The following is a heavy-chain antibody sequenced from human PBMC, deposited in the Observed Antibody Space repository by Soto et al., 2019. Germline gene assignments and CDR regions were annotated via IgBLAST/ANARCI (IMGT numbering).Heavy chain of an antibody. CDR1: GFTFSDYY. J-gene: IGHJ4*02. CDR3: ARDLGYYDSSGYFDY. V-gene: IGHV3-11*01. Sequence: GGSLRLSCAASGFTFSDYYMSWIRQAPGKGLEWVAYISSSDNIIYYADSVKGRFTISRDNAKNSLYLQMNSLRAEDTAVYYCARDLGYYDSSGYFDYWGQGTLVTVSS. CDR2: ISSSDNII. D-gene: IGHD3-22*01.